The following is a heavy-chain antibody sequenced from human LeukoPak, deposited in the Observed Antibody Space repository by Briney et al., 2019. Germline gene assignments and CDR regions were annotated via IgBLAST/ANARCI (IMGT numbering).Heavy chain of an antibody. D-gene: IGHD6-13*01. V-gene: IGHV1-3*01. Sequence: KSQGRVTITRDTSASTAYMELSSLRSEDTAVYYCARGPAAAGENWGQGTLVTVSS. CDR3: ARGPAAAGEN. J-gene: IGHJ4*02.